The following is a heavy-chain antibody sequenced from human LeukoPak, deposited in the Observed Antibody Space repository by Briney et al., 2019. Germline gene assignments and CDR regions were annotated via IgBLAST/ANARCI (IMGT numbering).Heavy chain of an antibody. CDR1: GGSFSGYY. CDR3: ARVAAPDYDSSGYYIDY. D-gene: IGHD3-22*01. V-gene: IGHV4-34*01. CDR2: INHSGST. J-gene: IGHJ4*02. Sequence: SETLSLTCAVYGGSFSGYYWSWIRQPPGKGLEWIGEINHSGSTNYNPSLKSRVTISVDTSKNQFSLKLSSVTAADTAVYYCARVAAPDYDSSGYYIDYWAREPWSPSPQ.